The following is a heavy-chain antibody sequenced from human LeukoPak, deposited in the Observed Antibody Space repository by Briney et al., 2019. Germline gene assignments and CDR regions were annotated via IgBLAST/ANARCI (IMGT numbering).Heavy chain of an antibody. CDR2: ISNDGIKK. J-gene: IGHJ4*02. CDR1: GFSFSTYG. V-gene: IGHV3-30*03. D-gene: IGHD3-10*01. CDR3: VRDYYGSGGQIYGIIDH. Sequence: QPGRSLRLSCVGSGFSFSTYGMHWVRRAPGKGLEWVAVISNDGIKKYYVDSVKGRFTISRDNSKNTLYLQMNSLRAEDTAVYYCVRDYYGSGGQIYGIIDHWGQGTLVAVSS.